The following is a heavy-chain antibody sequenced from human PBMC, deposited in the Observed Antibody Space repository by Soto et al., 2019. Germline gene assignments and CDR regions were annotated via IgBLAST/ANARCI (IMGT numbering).Heavy chain of an antibody. CDR2: IMPIIGTA. J-gene: IGHJ4*02. D-gene: IGHD3-10*01. CDR3: ARDLEFRDGNISHLDY. V-gene: IGHV1-69*01. Sequence: QVQLVQSGAEVKKPGSSVKVSCKASGGTFSSHVFNCVRQAPGQGLEWMGGIMPIIGTANYAQKFQGRVTITADESTSTAYMELSSLRSEDKAVYYCARDLEFRDGNISHLDYWGQGTLVTVSS. CDR1: GGTFSSHV.